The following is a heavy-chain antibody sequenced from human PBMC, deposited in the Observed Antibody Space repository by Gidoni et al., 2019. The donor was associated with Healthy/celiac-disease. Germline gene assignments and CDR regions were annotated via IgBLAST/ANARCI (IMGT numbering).Heavy chain of an antibody. Sequence: QLQESGPGLVKPSQTLSLTCTVSGGSISSGGYYWSWIRQHPGKGLEWIGYIYYSGSTYYNPSLKSRVTISVDTSKNQFSLKLSSVTAADTAVYYCARGEWELGELDYWGQGTLVTVSS. CDR1: GGSISSGGYY. J-gene: IGHJ4*02. D-gene: IGHD1-26*01. V-gene: IGHV4-31*03. CDR2: IYYSGST. CDR3: ARGEWELGELDY.